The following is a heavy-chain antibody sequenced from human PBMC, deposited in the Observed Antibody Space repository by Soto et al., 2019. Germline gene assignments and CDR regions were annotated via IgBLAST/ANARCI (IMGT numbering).Heavy chain of an antibody. J-gene: IGHJ4*02. CDR2: ISGSGGST. D-gene: IGHD3-10*01. CDR1: GFTFSSYA. CDR3: AKEGIYGSGSYLDY. V-gene: IGHV3-23*01. Sequence: PGGSLRLSCAASGFTFSSYAMSWVRQAPGKGLEWVSAISGSGGSTCYADSVKGRFTISRDNSKNTLYLQMNSPRAEDTAVYYCAKEGIYGSGSYLDYWGQGTLVTVSS.